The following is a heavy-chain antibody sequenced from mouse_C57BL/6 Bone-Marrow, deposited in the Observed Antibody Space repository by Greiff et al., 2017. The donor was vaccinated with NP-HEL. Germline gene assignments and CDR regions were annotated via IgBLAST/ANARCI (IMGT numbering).Heavy chain of an antibody. CDR2: ISYDGSN. CDR1: GYSITSGYY. J-gene: IGHJ4*01. Sequence: DVKLQESGPGLVKPSQSPSLTCSVTGYSITSGYYWNWIRQFPGNKLEWMGYISYDGSNNYNPSLKNRISITRDTSKNQFFLKLNSVTTEDTATYYCARLRHAMDYWGQGTSVTVSS. CDR3: ARLRHAMDY. V-gene: IGHV3-6*01. D-gene: IGHD2-12*01.